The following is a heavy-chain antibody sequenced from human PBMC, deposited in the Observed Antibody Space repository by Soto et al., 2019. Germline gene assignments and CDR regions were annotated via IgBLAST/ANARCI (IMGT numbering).Heavy chain of an antibody. CDR3: AREGSGYNL. V-gene: IGHV1-69*13. CDR1: GGSFSSFG. CDR2: IIPVFGRP. D-gene: IGHD5-12*01. Sequence: SVKVSCKASGGSFSSFGFSWVRQAPGQGLEWMGGIIPVFGRPNYAQRFRGRLTITADESTNTVYLELIDLRSEDTAVYYCAREGSGYNLWGQGTQVTVSS. J-gene: IGHJ1*01.